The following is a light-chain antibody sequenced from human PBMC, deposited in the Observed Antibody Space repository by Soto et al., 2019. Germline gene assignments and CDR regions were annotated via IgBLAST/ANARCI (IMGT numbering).Light chain of an antibody. CDR3: QQYGSSPLT. Sequence: EIVLTQSPGTLSMSPGERATLSCRASQSISSNYLAWYQQNPGQAPRLLIYGAASRATGIPDRFSGSGSGTDYPLPISRLEAEDFAVHYCQQYGSSPLTFGQGTKVEFK. CDR1: QSISSNY. V-gene: IGKV3-20*01. J-gene: IGKJ1*01. CDR2: GAA.